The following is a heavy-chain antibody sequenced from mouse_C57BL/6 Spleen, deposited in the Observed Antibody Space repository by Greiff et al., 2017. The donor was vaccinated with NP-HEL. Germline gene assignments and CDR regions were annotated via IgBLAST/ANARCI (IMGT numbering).Heavy chain of an antibody. CDR2: IYPGSGNT. V-gene: IGHV1-76*01. CDR3: ARSSYDGYYLFAY. Sequence: VQLKESGAELVRPGASVKLSCKASGYTFTDYYINWVKQRPGQGLEWIARIYPGSGNTYYNEKFKGKATLTAEKSSSTAYMQLSSLTSEDSAVYFCARSSYDGYYLFAYWGQGTLVTVSA. CDR1: GYTFTDYY. D-gene: IGHD2-3*01. J-gene: IGHJ3*01.